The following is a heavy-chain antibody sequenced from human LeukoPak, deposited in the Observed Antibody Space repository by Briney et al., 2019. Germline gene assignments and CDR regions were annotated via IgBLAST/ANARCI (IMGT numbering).Heavy chain of an antibody. CDR1: GYTFTSYG. CDR3: ARVGIAAAGTPQGGSSY. CDR2: ISAYNGNT. Sequence: ASVKVSCKASGYTFTSYGISWVRQAPGQGLEWMGWISAYNGNTNYAQKLQGRVTMTTDTSTSTAYMEVRRLRSDDTAVYYCARVGIAAAGTPQGGSSYWGQGTLVTVSS. V-gene: IGHV1-18*01. D-gene: IGHD6-13*01. J-gene: IGHJ4*02.